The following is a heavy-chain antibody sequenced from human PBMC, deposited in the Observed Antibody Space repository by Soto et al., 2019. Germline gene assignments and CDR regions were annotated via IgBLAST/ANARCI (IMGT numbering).Heavy chain of an antibody. Sequence: PSGSLSLACAVSRYSINDNMWGGWVRQPPGGGLEWIGELHHGGSTNYNPSLESRVTFSVDISKNQFFLKLSSVTAADTAVYYCTTNSAYALDYWGKGTLVTVPQ. CDR3: TTNSAYALDY. CDR1: RYSINDNMW. V-gene: IGHV4-4*02. D-gene: IGHD5-12*01. CDR2: LHHGGST. J-gene: IGHJ4*02.